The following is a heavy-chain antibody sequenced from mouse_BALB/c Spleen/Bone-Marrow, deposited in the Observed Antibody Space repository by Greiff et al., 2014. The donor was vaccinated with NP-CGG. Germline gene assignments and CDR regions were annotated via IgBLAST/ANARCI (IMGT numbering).Heavy chain of an antibody. Sequence: VQLVESGPGLVAPSQSLSITCTVSGFSLTSYGVHWVRQPPGKGLEWLGVMWAGGSTNYNSALMSRLSISKDNSKSQVFLKMNSLQTDDTAMYYCARDYYGSLYAMDYWGQGTSVTVSS. CDR1: GFSLTSYG. D-gene: IGHD1-1*01. J-gene: IGHJ4*01. CDR3: ARDYYGSLYAMDY. CDR2: MWAGGST. V-gene: IGHV2-9*02.